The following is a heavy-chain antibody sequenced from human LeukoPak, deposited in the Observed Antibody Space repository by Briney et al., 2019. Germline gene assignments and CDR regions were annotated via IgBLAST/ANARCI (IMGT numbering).Heavy chain of an antibody. CDR1: GGSFSGYY. CDR3: ARARFYDFWSGSHYMDV. CDR2: INHSGST. V-gene: IGHV4-34*01. Sequence: SETLSLTCAVYGGSFSGYYWSWIRQPPGKGLEWIGEINHSGSTNYNPSLKSRVTISVDTSKNQFSLKLSSVTAAGTAVYYCARARFYDFWSGSHYMDVWGKGTTVTVSS. J-gene: IGHJ6*03. D-gene: IGHD3-3*01.